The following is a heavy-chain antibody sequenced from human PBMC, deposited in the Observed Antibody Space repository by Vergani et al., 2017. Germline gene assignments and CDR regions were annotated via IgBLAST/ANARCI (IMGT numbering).Heavy chain of an antibody. CDR1: GFTFSSYS. CDR2: ISSSSSTI. D-gene: IGHD3-22*01. CDR3: ARDTPAYYYDSSGYRPH. J-gene: IGHJ4*02. V-gene: IGHV3-48*02. Sequence: EVQLVESGGGLVQPGGSLRLSCAASGFTFSSYSMNWVRQAPGKGLAWVSYISSSSSTIYYADSVKGRFTISRENAKNSLYLQMNSLGDEDTAVYYCARDTPAYYYDSSGYRPHWGQGTLVTVSS.